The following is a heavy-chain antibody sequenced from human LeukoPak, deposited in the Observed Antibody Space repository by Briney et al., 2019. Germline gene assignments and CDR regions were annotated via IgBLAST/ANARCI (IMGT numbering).Heavy chain of an antibody. CDR3: ARDPSFSSGFFDY. Sequence: SETLSLTCTVSGGSISSYYWNWIRQPAGKGLEWIGRIYSSGSTNYYNPPLKSRVTMSVDTSKNQFSLTLTSVTAADTAVYYCARDPSFSSGFFDYWGQGTLVTVS. V-gene: IGHV4-4*07. D-gene: IGHD6-19*01. CDR1: GGSISSYY. J-gene: IGHJ4*02. CDR2: IYSSGST.